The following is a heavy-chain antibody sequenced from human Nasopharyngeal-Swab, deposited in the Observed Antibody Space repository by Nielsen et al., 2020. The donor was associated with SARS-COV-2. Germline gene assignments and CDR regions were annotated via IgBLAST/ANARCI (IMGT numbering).Heavy chain of an antibody. V-gene: IGHV3-23*01. CDR3: ARDSSGWPGYAFDI. D-gene: IGHD6-19*01. CDR2: ITGSGDAT. Sequence: GVLKISCGASGFTFSSYTMSWVRQAPGRGLEWVSAITGSGDATNYADSVKGRFTISRDNAKNSLYLQMNSLRAEDTAVYYCARDSSGWPGYAFDIWGQGTMVTVSS. CDR1: GFTFSSYT. J-gene: IGHJ3*02.